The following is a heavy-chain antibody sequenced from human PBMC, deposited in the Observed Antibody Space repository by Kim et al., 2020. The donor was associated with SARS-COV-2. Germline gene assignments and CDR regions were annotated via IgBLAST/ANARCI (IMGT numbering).Heavy chain of an antibody. Sequence: GGSLRLSCAASGFTFSSYAMHWVRQAPGKGLEWVAVISYDGSNKYYADSVKGRFTISRDNSKNTLYLQMNSLRAEDTAVYYCARDIVVVPAAMLFGDYYYYGMDVWGQGTTVTVSS. CDR1: GFTFSSYA. J-gene: IGHJ6*02. CDR2: ISYDGSNK. V-gene: IGHV3-30*04. CDR3: ARDIVVVPAAMLFGDYYYYGMDV. D-gene: IGHD2-2*01.